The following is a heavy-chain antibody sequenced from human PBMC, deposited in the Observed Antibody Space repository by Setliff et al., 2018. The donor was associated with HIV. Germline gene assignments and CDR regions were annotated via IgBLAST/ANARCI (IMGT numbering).Heavy chain of an antibody. D-gene: IGHD5-18*01. J-gene: IGHJ4*02. Sequence: ASVKVSCKASGYTFSTNAIHWVRQAPGQGLEWMGIINPSGGSTSYAQKFQGRVTMTRDTSASTAYMELSSLRSEDTAVYYCAKEGDRYGLDLDYWGQGTLVTVSS. CDR2: INPSGGST. CDR1: GYTFSTNA. CDR3: AKEGDRYGLDLDY. V-gene: IGHV1-46*01.